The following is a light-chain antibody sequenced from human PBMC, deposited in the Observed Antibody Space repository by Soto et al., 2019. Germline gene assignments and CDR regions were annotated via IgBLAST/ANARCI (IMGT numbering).Light chain of an antibody. Sequence: DIQMTQSPSSLSASVGDRVTITCQASQDISNYLYWYQQKPGKAPKLLIYDASNLETGVPSRFSGSGSGTDFTFTISSLQAEDIATYYCQQYDNLLLTFGGGTKVEIK. J-gene: IGKJ4*01. CDR3: QQYDNLLLT. CDR2: DAS. V-gene: IGKV1-33*01. CDR1: QDISNY.